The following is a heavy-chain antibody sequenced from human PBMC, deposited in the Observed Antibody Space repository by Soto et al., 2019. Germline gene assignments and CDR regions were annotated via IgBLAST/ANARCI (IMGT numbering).Heavy chain of an antibody. V-gene: IGHV3-74*01. Sequence: PGGSLRLSCVASGFTFSSYWMHWVRRTPGQGLLWVSHTDSDGSFTTYADSVKGRFTISRDNAKSTLFLQMISLRAEDTAGDYCVRDEFGLGRDYWGLGTLVTVSS. CDR1: GFTFSSYW. CDR2: TDSDGSFT. CDR3: VRDEFGLGRDY. D-gene: IGHD1-26*01. J-gene: IGHJ4*02.